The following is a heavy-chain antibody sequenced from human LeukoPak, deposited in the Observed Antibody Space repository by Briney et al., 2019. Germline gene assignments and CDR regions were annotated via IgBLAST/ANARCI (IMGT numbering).Heavy chain of an antibody. CDR2: ISGSGGST. CDR3: ARDCDTSGNYYGWFDP. Sequence: GGSLRLSCAASGFTFSSYAMSWVRQAPGKGLEWVSAISGSGGSTYYADSVKGRFTISRDNSKNTLYLQMNSLRAEDTAVYYCARDCDTSGNYYGWFDPWGQGALVTVSS. CDR1: GFTFSSYA. V-gene: IGHV3-23*01. J-gene: IGHJ5*02. D-gene: IGHD3-22*01.